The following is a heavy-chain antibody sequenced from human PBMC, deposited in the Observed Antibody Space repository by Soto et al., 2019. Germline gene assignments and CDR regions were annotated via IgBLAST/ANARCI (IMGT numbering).Heavy chain of an antibody. J-gene: IGHJ6*02. V-gene: IGHV4-59*08. CDR2: ISYTGST. Sequence: SETLSLTCTVSGGSISTYYWSWIRQPPGKGLEWIGYISYTGSTNYNPSLKSRVTISIDTSKNQFSLKLSSVTAADTAVYYCARDNTIFGVVNPYYYYGMDVWGQGTTVTVSS. D-gene: IGHD3-3*01. CDR3: ARDNTIFGVVNPYYYYGMDV. CDR1: GGSISTYY.